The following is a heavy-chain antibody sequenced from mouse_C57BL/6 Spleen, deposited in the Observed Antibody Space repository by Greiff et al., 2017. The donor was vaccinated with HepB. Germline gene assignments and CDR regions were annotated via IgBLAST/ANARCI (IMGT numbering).Heavy chain of an antibody. Sequence: QVHVKQSGAELARPGASVKLSCKASGYTFTSYGISWVKQRTGQGLEWIGEIYPRSGNTYYNEKFKGKATLTADKSSSTAYMELRSLTSEDSAVYFCARLGYDYAMDYWGQGTSVTVSS. CDR3: ARLGYDYAMDY. J-gene: IGHJ4*01. V-gene: IGHV1-81*01. CDR2: IYPRSGNT. CDR1: GYTFTSYG. D-gene: IGHD2-2*01.